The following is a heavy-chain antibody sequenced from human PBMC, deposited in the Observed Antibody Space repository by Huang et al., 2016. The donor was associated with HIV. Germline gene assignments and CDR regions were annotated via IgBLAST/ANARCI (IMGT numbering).Heavy chain of an antibody. J-gene: IGHJ4*02. V-gene: IGHV3-74*01. CDR3: VRDPRIQSWLNYFDY. D-gene: IGHD3-22*01. Sequence: EVQLVESGGGLVQPGGSLRLSCAASGFTFSSYWMHWVRHAPGKGVVWVSRIKSDGSRSGYADSVKGRFTISRDNAKNTLYLQMNSLRAEDTAVYYCVRDPRIQSWLNYFDYWGQGTLVSVSS. CDR2: IKSDGSRS. CDR1: GFTFSSYW.